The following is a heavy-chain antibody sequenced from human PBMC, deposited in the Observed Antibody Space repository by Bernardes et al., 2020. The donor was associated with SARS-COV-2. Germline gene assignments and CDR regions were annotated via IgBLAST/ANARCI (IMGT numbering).Heavy chain of an antibody. V-gene: IGHV1-24*01. CDR3: ATGSPVVYDILTGYIDRWFDP. D-gene: IGHD3-9*01. CDR1: GYTLTELS. Sequence: ASVKVSCKVSGYTLTELSMHWVRQAPGKGLEWMGGFDPEDGETIYAQKFQGRVTMTEDTSTDTAYMELSSLRSEDTAVYYCATGSPVVYDILTGYIDRWFDPWGQGTLVTVSS. CDR2: FDPEDGET. J-gene: IGHJ5*02.